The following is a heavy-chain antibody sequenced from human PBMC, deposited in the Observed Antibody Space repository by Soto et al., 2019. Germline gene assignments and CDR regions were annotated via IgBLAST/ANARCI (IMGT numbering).Heavy chain of an antibody. CDR3: ARNPVDTYMIYWLDP. J-gene: IGHJ5*02. CDR2: IYYSGNT. CDR1: GGSISRGDYY. Sequence: PSQPLSLTCPVSGGSISRGDYYCSWIRQPPGKGLEWSGYIYYSGNTNYNPSLKSRVIISVDTSKNLCSLKLTSVTAADTAVYYCARNPVDTYMIYWLDPWGQGTLVTVSS. D-gene: IGHD5-18*01. V-gene: IGHV4-61*08.